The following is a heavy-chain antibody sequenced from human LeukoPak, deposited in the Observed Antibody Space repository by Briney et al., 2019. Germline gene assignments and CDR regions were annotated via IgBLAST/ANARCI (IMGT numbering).Heavy chain of an antibody. CDR1: GFTFSDYY. CDR2: ISSSGSTI. CDR3: ARMDESYYYYYMDV. D-gene: IGHD3/OR15-3a*01. V-gene: IGHV3-11*04. J-gene: IGHJ6*03. Sequence: PGGSLRLSCAASGFTFSDYYMSWIRQAPGKGLEWVSYISSSGSTIYYADSVKGRFTISRDNAKNSLYLQMNSLRDEDTAVYYCARMDESYYYYYMDVWGKGTTVTVSS.